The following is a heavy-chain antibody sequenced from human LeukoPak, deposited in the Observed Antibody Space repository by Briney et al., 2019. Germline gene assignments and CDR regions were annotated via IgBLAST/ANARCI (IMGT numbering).Heavy chain of an antibody. CDR2: IIPIFGTA. V-gene: IGHV1-69*05. CDR3: ASGNPSSPRPFDP. D-gene: IGHD1-14*01. J-gene: IGHJ5*02. Sequence: SVKVSCKASGGTFSSYAFSWVRQAPGQGLEWMGGIIPIFGTANYAQKFQGRVTITTDESTSTAYMELSSLRSEHTAVYYCASGNPSSPRPFDPWGQGTLVTVSS. CDR1: GGTFSSYA.